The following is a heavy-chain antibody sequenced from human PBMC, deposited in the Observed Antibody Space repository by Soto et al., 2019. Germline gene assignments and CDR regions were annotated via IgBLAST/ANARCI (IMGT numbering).Heavy chain of an antibody. CDR3: AKAVLPGPGSQYSDC. D-gene: IGHD3-10*01. CDR1: GFTFSSYS. J-gene: IGHJ4*02. Sequence: EVQLLESGGGLVQPGGSLRLSCAASGFTFSSYSMSWVRQAPGKGLEWVSGFRTGGDDGTTDYADSVKGRFTISRDNSKNTWLRQMNSLRAEDTAIYYCAKAVLPGPGSQYSDCWGQGTLVTVAS. CDR2: TGGDDGTT. V-gene: IGHV3-23*01.